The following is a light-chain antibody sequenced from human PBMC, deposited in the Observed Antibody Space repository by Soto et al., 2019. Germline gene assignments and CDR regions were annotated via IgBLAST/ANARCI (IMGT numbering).Light chain of an antibody. CDR2: WAS. J-gene: IGKJ4*01. CDR1: LSVSNY. V-gene: IGKV3-11*01. CDR3: QHYFDIPLT. Sequence: EIVLTQSPATLSLSPGERATLSCRASLSVSNYLAWYQQKPGQPPRLLINWASTRLSGVPDRFSGSGSGTDFTLTISNLQAEDVAVYYCQHYFDIPLTFGGGTSVEIK.